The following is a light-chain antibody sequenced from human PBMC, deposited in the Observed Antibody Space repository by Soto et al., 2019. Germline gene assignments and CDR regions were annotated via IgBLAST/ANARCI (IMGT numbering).Light chain of an antibody. V-gene: IGKV3-20*01. CDR1: QSVSSSY. CDR3: QQYGSSPIT. J-gene: IGKJ5*01. Sequence: EIVLTQSPGTLSLSPGERATLSCRASQSVSSSYLAWYQQKPGQAPRLLIYGSSSRATGIPDRFSGSGSGTDFTLTISRLEHEVFAVYYCQQYGSSPITFGQGTRLEI. CDR2: GSS.